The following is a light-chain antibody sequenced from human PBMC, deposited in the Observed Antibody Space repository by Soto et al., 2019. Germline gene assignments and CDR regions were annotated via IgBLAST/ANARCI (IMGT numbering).Light chain of an antibody. J-gene: IGLJ1*01. Sequence: QPVLTQPPSVSGAPGQRVTISCTGGSSNIGAGYDVHWYQQRPGTAPKLLTSDNTNRPSGVPDRFSGSKSGTSPSLAITGLQAEDEADYYCQSYDSSLNDYVFGTGTKLTVL. CDR1: SSNIGAGYD. V-gene: IGLV1-40*01. CDR3: QSYDSSLNDYV. CDR2: DNT.